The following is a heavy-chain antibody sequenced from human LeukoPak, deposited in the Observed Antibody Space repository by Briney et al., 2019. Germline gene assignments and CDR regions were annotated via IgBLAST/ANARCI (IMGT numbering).Heavy chain of an antibody. Sequence: GGSLRLSCAASGFTFSSYSMNWVRQAPGKGLEWVSSISSSSSYIYYADSVKGRFTISRDNAKNSLYLQMNSLRAEDTAVYYCARDGGWNYYDSSGCYRYWGQGTLVTVSS. CDR2: ISSSSSYI. D-gene: IGHD3-22*01. CDR1: GFTFSSYS. CDR3: ARDGGWNYYDSSGCYRY. V-gene: IGHV3-21*01. J-gene: IGHJ4*02.